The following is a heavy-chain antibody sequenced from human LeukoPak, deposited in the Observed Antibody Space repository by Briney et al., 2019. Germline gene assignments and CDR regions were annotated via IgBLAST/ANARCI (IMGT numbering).Heavy chain of an antibody. D-gene: IGHD3-10*01. J-gene: IGHJ5*02. CDR3: ARVVLKSPTLWFGVNWFDP. CDR1: GGSINSSSYY. Sequence: SETLSLTCTVSGGSINSSSYYWGWNRQPPGKGLEWIGSIYYSGTTYYNPSLKSRVTISIDTSKNQFSLKLSSVTAADTAVYYCARVVLKSPTLWFGVNWFDPWGQGTLVTVSS. CDR2: IYYSGTT. V-gene: IGHV4-39*07.